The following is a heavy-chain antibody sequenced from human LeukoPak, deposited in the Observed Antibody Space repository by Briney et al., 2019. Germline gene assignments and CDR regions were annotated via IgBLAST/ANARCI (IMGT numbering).Heavy chain of an antibody. CDR3: AKDQSGIGYYYYMDV. CDR1: GFTFSSYG. J-gene: IGHJ6*03. CDR2: IRYDGSNK. Sequence: GGSLRLSCAASGFTFSSYGMHWVRQAPGKGLEWVAFIRYDGSNKYYADSVKGRFTISRDNSKNTLYLQMNSLRAEDTAVYYCAKDQSGIGYYYYMDVWGKGTTVTISS. V-gene: IGHV3-30*02. D-gene: IGHD1-26*01.